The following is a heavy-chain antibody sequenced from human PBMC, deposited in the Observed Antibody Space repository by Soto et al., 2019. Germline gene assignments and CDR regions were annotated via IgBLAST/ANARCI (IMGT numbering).Heavy chain of an antibody. Sequence: NPSETLSLTCTVSGGSISSGDYYWSWIRQPPGKGLEWIGYIYHTGNTYYSPSLKSRVSISLDTSKNQFSLKLSSVTAADTAVYYCAKELSPVLYDSSGPVAGWGQGTLVTVSS. CDR3: AKELSPVLYDSSGPVAG. CDR2: IYHTGNT. J-gene: IGHJ4*02. D-gene: IGHD3-22*01. CDR1: GGSISSGDYY. V-gene: IGHV4-30-4*01.